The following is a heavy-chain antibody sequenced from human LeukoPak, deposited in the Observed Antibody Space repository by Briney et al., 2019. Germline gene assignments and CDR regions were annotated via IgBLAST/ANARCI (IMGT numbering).Heavy chain of an antibody. CDR1: GFTFGDYA. D-gene: IGHD6-19*01. Sequence: GGSLRLSCTASGFTFGDYAMSWFRQAPGKGLEWVGRIKSKTDGGTTDYAAPVKGRFTISRDDSKNTLYLQMNGLKTEDTAVYYCTTVPYSSGWYRNYWGQGTLVTVSS. CDR3: TTVPYSSGWYRNY. J-gene: IGHJ4*02. V-gene: IGHV3-15*01. CDR2: IKSKTDGGTT.